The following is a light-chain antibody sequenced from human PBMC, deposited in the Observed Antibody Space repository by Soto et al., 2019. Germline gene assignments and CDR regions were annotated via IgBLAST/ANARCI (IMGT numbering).Light chain of an antibody. V-gene: IGKV1-5*03. Sequence: DIQMTQSPSTLSASVGDRVTITCRASQRISSWLAWYQQKPGKAPKLLIYKASSLQRGVPSRFSGSGSGTEFTLNISSLQPDDVATYYCQQYNSYSYTFGQGTKLQIK. J-gene: IGKJ2*01. CDR1: QRISSW. CDR3: QQYNSYSYT. CDR2: KAS.